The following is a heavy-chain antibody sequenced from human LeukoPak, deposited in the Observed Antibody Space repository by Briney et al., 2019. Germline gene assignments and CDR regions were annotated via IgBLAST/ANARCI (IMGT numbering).Heavy chain of an antibody. CDR3: ARDSASGSFRDY. CDR1: GGSISSGSYY. J-gene: IGHJ4*02. CDR2: IYTSGST. D-gene: IGHD3-10*01. V-gene: IGHV4-61*02. Sequence: SQTLSLTCTVSGGSISSGSYYWSWIRQPAGKGLEWIGRIYTSGSTNYNPSLKSRVTISVDTSKNQFSLKLSSVTAADTAVYYCARDSASGSFRDYWGQGTLVTVSS.